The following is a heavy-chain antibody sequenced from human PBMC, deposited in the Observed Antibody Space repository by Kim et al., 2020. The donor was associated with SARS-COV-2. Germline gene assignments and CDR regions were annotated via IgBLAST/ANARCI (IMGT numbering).Heavy chain of an antibody. V-gene: IGHV3-15*01. D-gene: IGHD5-18*01. Sequence: GGSLRLSCAASGFTFSDAWMSWVRQAPGRGLEWVGRIKSKTDGETTDFVAPVNGRFTISRDDSKTTLYLQMNSLKTEDTAVYFCPTSNGDGYSNGYFNYWGQGTLVTVSS. CDR3: PTSNGDGYSNGYFNY. CDR2: IKSKTDGETT. CDR1: GFTFSDAW. J-gene: IGHJ4*02.